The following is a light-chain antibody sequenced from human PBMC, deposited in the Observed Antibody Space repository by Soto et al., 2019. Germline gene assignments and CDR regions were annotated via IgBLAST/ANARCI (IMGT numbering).Light chain of an antibody. CDR1: TSDVGGSTY. CDR2: EVT. V-gene: IGLV2-14*01. Sequence: QSVLTQPASVSGSPGQSITISCTGTTSDVGGSTYVSWYQQHPGKAPKLIIYEVTKRPSGVSNRFSGSKSGNTASLTISGLQAEDETDYYCSSYTSSNTVVFGGGTKVTVL. J-gene: IGLJ2*01. CDR3: SSYTSSNTVV.